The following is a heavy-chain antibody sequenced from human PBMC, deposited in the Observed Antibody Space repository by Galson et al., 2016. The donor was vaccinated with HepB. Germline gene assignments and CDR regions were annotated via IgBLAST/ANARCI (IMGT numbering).Heavy chain of an antibody. D-gene: IGHD1-14*01. V-gene: IGHV3-15*01. CDR3: TSAGNY. J-gene: IGHJ4*02. CDR2: IKSKTDGGTA. CDR1: GFTVSNNY. Sequence: SLRLSCAASGFTVSNNYMRWVRQAPGKGLEWVGRIKSKTDGGTADYGALVKGRFTISRDDSKNTVYLQMNSLKNDDTAVYYCTSAGNYWGQGTLVTVSS.